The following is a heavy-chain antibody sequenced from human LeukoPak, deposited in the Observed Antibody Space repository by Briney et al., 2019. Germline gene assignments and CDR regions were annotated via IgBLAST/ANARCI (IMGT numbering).Heavy chain of an antibody. Sequence: GSSVKVSCKASGGTFSSYAISWVRQAPGQGLEWMGGIIPIFGTANYAQKFQGRVTITADKSTSTAYMELSSLRSDDTAVYYCARVGDFWSGYNYYYMDVWGKGTTVTVSS. D-gene: IGHD3-3*01. CDR2: IIPIFGTA. V-gene: IGHV1-69*06. J-gene: IGHJ6*03. CDR1: GGTFSSYA. CDR3: ARVGDFWSGYNYYYMDV.